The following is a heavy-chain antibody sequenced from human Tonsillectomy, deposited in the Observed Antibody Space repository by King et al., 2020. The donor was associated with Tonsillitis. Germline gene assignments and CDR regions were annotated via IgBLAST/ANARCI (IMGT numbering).Heavy chain of an antibody. Sequence: QLVQSGAEVKKPGESLKISCKASGYSFTSYWIGWVRQMPGKGLEWMGIIYPGDSDTTYGPSFQGQVTISADKSTSTAYLQWSSLKTSDTAMYYCARRRDRDYYYYYYGMDVWGQGTPVTVSS. CDR2: IYPGDSDT. D-gene: IGHD3-10*01. CDR3: ARRRDRDYYYYYYGMDV. V-gene: IGHV5-51*01. J-gene: IGHJ6*02. CDR1: GYSFTSYW.